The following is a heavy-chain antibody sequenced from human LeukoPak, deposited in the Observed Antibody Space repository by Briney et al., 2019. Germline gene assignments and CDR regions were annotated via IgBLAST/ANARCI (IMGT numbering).Heavy chain of an antibody. Sequence: ASVKVSCKASGYTFTNYYIHWVRQAPGQGLECMGIINPSGGSTSYAQKFQGRVTMTRDMSTSTVYMELSSLRAEDTAVYYCASLTEDDPWGQGTLVTVSS. CDR3: ASLTEDDP. CDR1: GYTFTNYY. CDR2: INPSGGST. J-gene: IGHJ5*02. D-gene: IGHD1-14*01. V-gene: IGHV1-46*01.